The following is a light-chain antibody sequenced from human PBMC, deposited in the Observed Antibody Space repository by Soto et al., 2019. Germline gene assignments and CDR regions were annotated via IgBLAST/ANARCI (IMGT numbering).Light chain of an antibody. CDR3: QSYDSSLSGSYV. CDR2: GNN. V-gene: IGLV1-40*01. J-gene: IGLJ1*01. CDR1: SSNIGAGYD. Sequence: QAVVTQPPSVSGAPGQRVTISCTGSSSNIGAGYDVHWYQRLPGTAPKVLIYGNNNRPSGVPDRFSGSKSGTSASLAITGLQAEDEADYSCQSYDSSLSGSYVFGTGTKLTVL.